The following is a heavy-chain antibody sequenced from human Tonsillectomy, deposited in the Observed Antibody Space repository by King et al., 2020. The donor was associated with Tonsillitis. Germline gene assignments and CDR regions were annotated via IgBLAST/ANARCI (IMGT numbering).Heavy chain of an antibody. D-gene: IGHD2-21*02. J-gene: IGHJ6*02. CDR1: GYTFSDHY. Sequence: QLVQSGAEVRKPGASVKVSCKASGYTFSDHYLHWVRQAPGQGLEWMGWINPNSGGTNYAQKFQGWPTITRDTSISTAYMELRRLRSDDTAVYYCARVLTSCVGDCYPYYYYGIDVWGQGTTVTVSS. CDR3: ARVLTSCVGDCYPYYYYGIDV. CDR2: INPNSGGT. V-gene: IGHV1-2*04.